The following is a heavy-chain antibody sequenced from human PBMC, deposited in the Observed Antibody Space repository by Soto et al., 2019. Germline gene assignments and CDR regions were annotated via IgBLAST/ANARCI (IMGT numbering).Heavy chain of an antibody. Sequence: ASVKVSCKASGYTFTSYGISWVRQAPGQGLEWMGWISAYNGNTNYAQKLQGRVTMTTDTSTSTAYMELRSLRSDDTAVYYCARGGGSEELLYTYYYDYGMDVWGQGTTVTVSS. D-gene: IGHD2-2*02. CDR3: ARGGGSEELLYTYYYDYGMDV. CDR1: GYTFTSYG. CDR2: ISAYNGNT. V-gene: IGHV1-18*04. J-gene: IGHJ6*02.